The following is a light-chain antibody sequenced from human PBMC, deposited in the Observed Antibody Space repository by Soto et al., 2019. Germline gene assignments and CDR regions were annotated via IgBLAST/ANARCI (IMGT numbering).Light chain of an antibody. CDR3: CSYAGSYTWV. V-gene: IGLV2-11*01. CDR2: DVS. Sequence: ALTQPRSVSGSPGQSVTISCTGTSSDVGGYNFVSWHQQHPGKAPKLMIYDVSKRPSGVPDRFSGSKSGNTASLTISGLQAEDEADYYCCSYAGSYTWVFGTGTKVTVL. CDR1: SSDVGGYNF. J-gene: IGLJ1*01.